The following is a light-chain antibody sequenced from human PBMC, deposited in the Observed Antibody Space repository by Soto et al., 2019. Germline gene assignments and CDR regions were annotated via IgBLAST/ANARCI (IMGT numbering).Light chain of an antibody. Sequence: QSVLTQPASVSGSPGQSITISCTGTSSDVGGYNYVSWYQQHPGKAPKLMIYDVSNRPSGVSNRFSGSKSGNTASLTISGLQAEDEADYYCSSYTSSSTRGVVFGGGTKLTV. CDR2: DVS. V-gene: IGLV2-14*01. CDR3: SSYTSSSTRGVV. J-gene: IGLJ2*01. CDR1: SSDVGGYNY.